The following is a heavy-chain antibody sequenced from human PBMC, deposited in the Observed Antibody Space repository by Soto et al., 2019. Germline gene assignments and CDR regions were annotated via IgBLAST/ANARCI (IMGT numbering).Heavy chain of an antibody. CDR3: ARGLRDFDY. J-gene: IGHJ4*02. Sequence: SETLSLTCTVSGGSISSYYWSWIRQPPGKGLEWIGYIYYSGSTNYNPSLKSRVTISVDTSKNQFSLKLSSVTAADTAVYYCARGLRDFDYWGQGTLVTVSS. D-gene: IGHD4-17*01. CDR1: GGSISSYY. CDR2: IYYSGST. V-gene: IGHV4-59*01.